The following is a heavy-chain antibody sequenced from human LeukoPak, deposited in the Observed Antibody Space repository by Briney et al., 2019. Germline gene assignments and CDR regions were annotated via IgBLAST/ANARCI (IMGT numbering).Heavy chain of an antibody. D-gene: IGHD2-15*01. CDR1: GGSISSSSYY. V-gene: IGHV4-39*07. J-gene: IGHJ4*02. Sequence: SETLSLTCTVSGGSISSSSYYWGWIRQPPGKGLEWIGSIYYSGSTYYNPSLKSRVTISVDTSKNQFSLKLSSVTAADTAVYYCARVTDRYGYCSGGSCYPGYFDYWGQGALVTVSS. CDR3: ARVTDRYGYCSGGSCYPGYFDY. CDR2: IYYSGST.